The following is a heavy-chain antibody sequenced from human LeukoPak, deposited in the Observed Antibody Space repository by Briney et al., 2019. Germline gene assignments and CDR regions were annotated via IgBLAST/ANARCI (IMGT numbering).Heavy chain of an antibody. CDR1: GGTFSSCT. V-gene: IGHV1-69*02. CDR2: IIPILGIA. J-gene: IGHJ6*03. Sequence: SVKVSCKASGGTFSSCTISWVRQAPGQGLEWMGRIIPILGIANYAQKFQGRVTITADKSTSTAYMELGSLRSEDTAVYYCARAPDYYYYYMDVWGKGTTVTVSS. CDR3: ARAPDYYYYYMDV.